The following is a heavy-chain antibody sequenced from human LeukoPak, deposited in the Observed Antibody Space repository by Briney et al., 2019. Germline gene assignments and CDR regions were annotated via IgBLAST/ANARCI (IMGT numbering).Heavy chain of an antibody. D-gene: IGHD2-2*01. CDR1: GFTFSDHF. CDR2: TRNKVHNYTT. Sequence: PGGSLRLSCAVSGFTFSDHFLDWVRQAPGKGLEWVGRTRNKVHNYTTSYAASVKGRFTISRHASKKLMYLQMNSLKTEDTAVYFCVRDQGRPGDYWGQGTLVTVSS. J-gene: IGHJ4*02. CDR3: VRDQGRPGDY. V-gene: IGHV3-72*01.